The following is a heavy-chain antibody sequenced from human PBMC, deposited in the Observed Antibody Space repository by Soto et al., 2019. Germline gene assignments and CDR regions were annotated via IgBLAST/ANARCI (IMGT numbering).Heavy chain of an antibody. CDR1: GFTFSSYA. CDR2: ISGSGGST. CDR3: ATQGSWNYYGMDV. J-gene: IGHJ6*02. V-gene: IGHV3-23*01. D-gene: IGHD6-13*01. Sequence: AGGSLRLACAASGFTFSSYAMSWVRQAPGKGLEWVSAISGSGGSTYYADSVKGRFTISRDNSKNTLYLQMNSLRAEDTAVYYCATQGSWNYYGMDVWGQGTTVTVS.